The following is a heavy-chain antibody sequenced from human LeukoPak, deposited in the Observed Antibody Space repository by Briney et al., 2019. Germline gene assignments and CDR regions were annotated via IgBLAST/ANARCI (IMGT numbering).Heavy chain of an antibody. CDR1: GFTFSSYY. V-gene: IGHV3-23*01. D-gene: IGHD6-13*01. CDR3: ANYRQSITAAGNSREFADY. J-gene: IGHJ4*02. CDR2: MNVSGDWT. Sequence: PGGSLRLSCEASGFTFSSYYMIWVRQAPGKGLEWVSVMNVSGDWTYYADSVKGRFTISRDNSKNTLYLQMNSLRAEDTAVYYCANYRQSITAAGNSREFADYWGQGTLVTVSS.